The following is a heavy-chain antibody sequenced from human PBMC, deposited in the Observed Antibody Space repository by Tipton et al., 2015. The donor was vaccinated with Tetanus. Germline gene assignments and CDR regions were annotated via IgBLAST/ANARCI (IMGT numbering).Heavy chain of an antibody. D-gene: IGHD6-19*01. V-gene: IGHV4-59*12. Sequence: TLSLTCTVSGGSISSYYWSWIRQPPGKGLEWIGYIYYSGSTNYNPSLKSRVTISVDTSKNQFSLKLSSVTAADTAVYYCARNTVAGTVTFYYWGQGTLVTVSS. CDR3: ARNTVAGTVTFYY. CDR2: IYYSGST. CDR1: GGSISSYY. J-gene: IGHJ4*02.